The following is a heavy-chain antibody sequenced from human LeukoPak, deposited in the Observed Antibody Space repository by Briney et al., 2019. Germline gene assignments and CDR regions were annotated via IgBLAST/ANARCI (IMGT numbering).Heavy chain of an antibody. D-gene: IGHD2-15*01. CDR2: ISYDGSNK. CDR1: GSTFSSYA. V-gene: IGHV3-30*04. CDR3: ARADIVVVVAACFDY. J-gene: IGHJ4*02. Sequence: GGSLRLSCAASGSTFSSYAMHWVRQAPGKGLEWVAVISYDGSNKYYADSVKGRFTISRDNSKNTLYLQMNSLRAEDTAVHYCARADIVVVVAACFDYWGQGTLVTVSS.